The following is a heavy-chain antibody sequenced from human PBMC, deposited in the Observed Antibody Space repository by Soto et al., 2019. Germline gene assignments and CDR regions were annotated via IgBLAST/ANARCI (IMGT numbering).Heavy chain of an antibody. CDR1: GYTFTSYG. CDR3: ARDEHYGGNQDGWVRFDP. D-gene: IGHD4-17*01. CDR2: ISAYNGNT. Sequence: QVQLVQSGAEVKKPGASVKVSCKASGYTFTSYGISWVRQAPGQGLEWMGWISAYNGNTTYAQKLQRRVTMTTDTSTSTAYMELRSLRSDDTAVYYWARDEHYGGNQDGWVRFDPWGQGTLVTVSS. V-gene: IGHV1-18*01. J-gene: IGHJ5*02.